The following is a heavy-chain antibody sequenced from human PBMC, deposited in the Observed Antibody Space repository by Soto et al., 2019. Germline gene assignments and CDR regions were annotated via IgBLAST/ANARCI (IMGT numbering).Heavy chain of an antibody. CDR2: INQDGSDY. Sequence: EVHLEESGGGLVQPGGSLRLSCAASGFTFSSYWMNWVRQAPGKGLEWVANINQDGSDYNHVAPLKGRFTISRDNAKNSLFLKMNALRVEDTAVYYCARTGDGHHEFLDCWGQGIIVSVSS. CDR3: ARTGDGHHEFLDC. CDR1: GFTFSSYW. D-gene: IGHD7-27*01. V-gene: IGHV3-7*01. J-gene: IGHJ4*02.